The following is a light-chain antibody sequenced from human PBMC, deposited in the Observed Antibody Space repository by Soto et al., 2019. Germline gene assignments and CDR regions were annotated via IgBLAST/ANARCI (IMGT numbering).Light chain of an antibody. CDR2: AAS. Sequence: DIQMTQSPSSLSVSVGDRVTITCRASQSIGGFLNWYQQKLGKAPKLLFYAASSLQSGVTSRFSGSGSGTDFTLTISSLQPEDFATYYCQQSYSTPLTFGGGTKVDIK. V-gene: IGKV1-39*01. CDR3: QQSYSTPLT. CDR1: QSIGGF. J-gene: IGKJ4*01.